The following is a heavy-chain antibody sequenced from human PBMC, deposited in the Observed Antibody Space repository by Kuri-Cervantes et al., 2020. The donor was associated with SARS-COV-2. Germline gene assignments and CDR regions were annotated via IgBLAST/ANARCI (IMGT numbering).Heavy chain of an antibody. J-gene: IGHJ6*03. CDR2: IYYSGST. CDR1: GGSISSYY. D-gene: IGHD6-19*01. V-gene: IGHV4-59*01. CDR3: ARSGWYSRGVTHFYMDA. Sequence: SETLSLTCSVSGGSISSYYWSWIRQPPGKGLEWIGYIYYSGSTNYNPSLMSRLTISVDTSKNQFSLKLSSVTAADTALYFCARSGWYSRGVTHFYMDAWGKGTMVTDSS.